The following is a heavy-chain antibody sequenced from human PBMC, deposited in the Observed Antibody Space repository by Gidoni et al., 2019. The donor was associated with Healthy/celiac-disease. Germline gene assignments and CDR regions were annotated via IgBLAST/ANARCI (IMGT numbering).Heavy chain of an antibody. CDR2: ISYDGSNK. CDR1: GFTFSSYA. J-gene: IGHJ3*02. D-gene: IGHD4-17*01. CDR3: ARVADYGDPLWAFDI. V-gene: IGHV3-30*04. Sequence: QVQLVESGGGVVQPGRSLRLSCAASGFTFSSYAMHWVRQAPGKGLEWVAVISYDGSNKYYADSVKGRFTISRDNSKNTLYLQMNSLRAEDTAVYYCARVADYGDPLWAFDIWGQGTMVTVSS.